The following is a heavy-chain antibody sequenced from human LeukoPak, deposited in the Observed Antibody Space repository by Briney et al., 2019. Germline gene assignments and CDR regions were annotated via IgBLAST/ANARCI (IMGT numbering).Heavy chain of an antibody. J-gene: IGHJ4*02. CDR1: GYTFTSYY. Sequence: ASVKVSCKASGYTFTSYYMHWVRQAPGQGLEWMGIINPSGGSTSYAQKFQGRVTMTRDTSTSTVYMELSSLRSEDTAVYYCARGTTVGATRGDYFDYWGQGTLVTVSS. V-gene: IGHV1-46*01. CDR3: ARGTTVGATRGDYFDY. CDR2: INPSGGST. D-gene: IGHD1-26*01.